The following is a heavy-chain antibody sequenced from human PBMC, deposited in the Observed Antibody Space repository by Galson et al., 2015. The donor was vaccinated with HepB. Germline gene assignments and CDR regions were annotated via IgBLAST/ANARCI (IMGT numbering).Heavy chain of an antibody. CDR3: AKGMAGSCTRVLCYSFDY. Sequence: SLRLSCAASGFTFSTYAMSWARQTPGKGLEWVAAISGSDDGTYHAASVRGRFTISRDVSKNTLYLQMNRLRAEDTATYYCAKGMAGSCTRVLCYSFDYWGQGSLVTVSS. V-gene: IGHV3-23*01. CDR1: GFTFSTYA. J-gene: IGHJ4*02. D-gene: IGHD2-8*02. CDR2: ISGSDDGT.